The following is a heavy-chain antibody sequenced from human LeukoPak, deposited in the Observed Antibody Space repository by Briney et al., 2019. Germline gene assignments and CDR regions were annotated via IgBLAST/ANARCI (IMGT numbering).Heavy chain of an antibody. CDR2: VSWNSGSI. V-gene: IGHV3-9*01. J-gene: IGHJ4*02. Sequence: GGSLRLSCAASGFTFDDYAMHWVRQAPGKGLEWVSGVSWNSGSIGYADSVKGRFTISRDNAKNSLYLQMNSLRAEDTALYYCAKDLSLDILTGYVGIDYWGQGTLVTVSS. CDR1: GFTFDDYA. CDR3: AKDLSLDILTGYVGIDY. D-gene: IGHD3-9*01.